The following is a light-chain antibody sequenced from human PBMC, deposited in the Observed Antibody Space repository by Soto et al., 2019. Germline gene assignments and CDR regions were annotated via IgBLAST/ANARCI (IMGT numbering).Light chain of an antibody. V-gene: IGKV3-15*01. J-gene: IGKJ3*01. Sequence: EIVMTQSPGTLSVSPGERATLSCRANQSVSSNLAWFQQKPGQAPRLLIYGASTRATGVPARFSASGSGTVFTITISSLQFEDFAVYYCQQYNNWPLTFGPGTKVDIK. CDR3: QQYNNWPLT. CDR2: GAS. CDR1: QSVSSN.